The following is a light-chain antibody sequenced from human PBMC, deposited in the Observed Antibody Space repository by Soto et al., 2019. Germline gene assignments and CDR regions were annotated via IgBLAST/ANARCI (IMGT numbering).Light chain of an antibody. V-gene: IGKV3-20*01. CDR3: QQYGSSPQT. CDR2: GAS. Sequence: EIVLTQSPGPLSLSPGERATLSCRASQSLSSSYLAWYQQKPGQAPRLLIYGASGRATDIPDRFSGSGSGTDFALTISRLEPEDFAVYYCQQYGSSPQTFGQGTKVEIK. J-gene: IGKJ1*01. CDR1: QSLSSSY.